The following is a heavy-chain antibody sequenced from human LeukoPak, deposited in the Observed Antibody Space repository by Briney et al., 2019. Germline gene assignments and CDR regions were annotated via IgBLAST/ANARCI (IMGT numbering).Heavy chain of an antibody. D-gene: IGHD1-26*01. CDR3: ATAYSPLGFDY. Sequence: GGSLRLSCAASGFTFSSYWMHWVRQAPGKGLVWVSRINTDGSSTSYADSVKGRFTISRHNSKNTLYLQMNSLRPEDTAVYYCATAYSPLGFDYWGQGTLVTVSS. V-gene: IGHV3-74*01. CDR1: GFTFSSYW. CDR2: INTDGSST. J-gene: IGHJ4*02.